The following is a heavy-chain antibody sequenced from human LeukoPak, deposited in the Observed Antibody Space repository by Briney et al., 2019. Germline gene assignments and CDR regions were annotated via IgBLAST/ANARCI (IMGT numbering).Heavy chain of an antibody. D-gene: IGHD2-2*01. V-gene: IGHV3-30*04. CDR3: ARTGCSSTSCYVGFDY. CDR1: GFTFSSYA. Sequence: GGSLRLSCAAPGFTFSSYAMHWVRQAPGKGLEWVAVISYDGSNKYYADSVKGRFTISRDNSKNTLYLQMNSLRAEDTAVYYCARTGCSSTSCYVGFDYWGQGTLVTVSS. CDR2: ISYDGSNK. J-gene: IGHJ4*02.